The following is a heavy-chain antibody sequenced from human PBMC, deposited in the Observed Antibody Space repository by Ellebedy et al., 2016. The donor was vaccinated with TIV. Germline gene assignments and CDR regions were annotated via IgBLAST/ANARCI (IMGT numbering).Heavy chain of an antibody. Sequence: GESLKISCAASGFSFRSYWMSWVRQAPGKGLEWVASVNQDGSQKYHVDSVKGRFTISRDNAKNSLYLQMSSLRVEDTAVFYCATDGSYGDYRAPTHAFQIWGRGTLVTVSS. D-gene: IGHD4-17*01. V-gene: IGHV3-7*01. CDR1: GFSFRSYW. CDR3: ATDGSYGDYRAPTHAFQI. J-gene: IGHJ3*02. CDR2: VNQDGSQK.